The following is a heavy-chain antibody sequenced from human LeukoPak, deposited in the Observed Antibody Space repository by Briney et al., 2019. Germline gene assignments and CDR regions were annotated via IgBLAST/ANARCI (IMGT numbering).Heavy chain of an antibody. CDR1: GGSISSYY. D-gene: IGHD2-2*01. V-gene: IGHV4-59*01. Sequence: PSETLSLTCTVSGGSISSYYWSWIRQPPGKGLEWIGYIYYSGSTNYNPSLKSRVTISVDTSKNQFSLKLSSVTAADTAVYYCARERRYCSSTSCYSTFDYWGQGTLVTVSS. CDR3: ARERRYCSSTSCYSTFDY. J-gene: IGHJ4*02. CDR2: IYYSGST.